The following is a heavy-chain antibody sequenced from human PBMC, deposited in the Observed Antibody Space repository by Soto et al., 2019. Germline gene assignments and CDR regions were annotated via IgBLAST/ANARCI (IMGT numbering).Heavy chain of an antibody. Sequence: QITLKESGPALLKSTQTLTLTCTFSGFSLTTSGVSVAWIRQPPGKALEWLAFINWYGVQRYGPSRTTKLSITKDTSKNQVVLTMTNVASVDTATYYCAHASTSHYYVMDVW. CDR1: GFSLTTSGVS. V-gene: IGHV2-5*05. CDR3: AHASTSHYYVMDV. CDR2: INWYGVQ. J-gene: IGHJ6*01.